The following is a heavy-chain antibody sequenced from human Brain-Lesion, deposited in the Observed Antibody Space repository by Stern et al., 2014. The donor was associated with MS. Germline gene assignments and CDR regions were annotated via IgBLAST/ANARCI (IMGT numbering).Heavy chain of an antibody. CDR1: GFTFSNDW. Sequence: EVQLVESGGGLVQPGGSLRLSCAASGFTFSNDWMHWVRHAPGKGLVWVSRVNNDGRRTSYADSVKGRFTMSRDNAKNTLYLQMNSLRVEDTAIYYCARGERWFDSWGQGTLVTVSS. J-gene: IGHJ5*01. CDR2: VNNDGRRT. V-gene: IGHV3-74*01. CDR3: ARGERWFDS.